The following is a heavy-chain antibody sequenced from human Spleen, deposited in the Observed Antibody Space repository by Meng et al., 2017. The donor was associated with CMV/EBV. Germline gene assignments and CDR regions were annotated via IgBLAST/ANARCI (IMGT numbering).Heavy chain of an antibody. Sequence: SETLSLTCAVYGGSFSGYYWSWIRQPPGKGLEWIGEINHSGSTNYNPSLKSRVTISVDTSKNQFSLKLSSVTAADTAVYYRARSRYQLLYPGFRWFDPWGQGTLVTVSS. J-gene: IGHJ5*02. CDR2: INHSGST. CDR3: ARSRYQLLYPGFRWFDP. D-gene: IGHD2-2*02. CDR1: GGSFSGYY. V-gene: IGHV4-34*01.